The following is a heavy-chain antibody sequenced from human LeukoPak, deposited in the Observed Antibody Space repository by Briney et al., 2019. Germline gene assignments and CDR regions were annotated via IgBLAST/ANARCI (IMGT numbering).Heavy chain of an antibody. CDR3: AKDNSNYLSYYYGMDV. CDR1: GFTFSSYA. Sequence: GASLRLSCAASGFTFSSYAMSWVRQAPGKGREWVSAISGSGGSTYYADSVKGRFTISRDNSKNTLYLQMNSLRAEDTAVYYCAKDNSNYLSYYYGMDVWGQGTTVTVSS. D-gene: IGHD4-11*01. J-gene: IGHJ6*02. V-gene: IGHV3-23*01. CDR2: ISGSGGST.